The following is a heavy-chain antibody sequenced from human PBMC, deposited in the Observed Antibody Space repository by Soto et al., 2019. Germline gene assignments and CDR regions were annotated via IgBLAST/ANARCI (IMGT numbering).Heavy chain of an antibody. D-gene: IGHD6-13*01. CDR1: GFRFTSYW. Sequence: VESLKISCKGSGFRFTSYWIAWVRKMPGKDLEWMGIIYPGDSDTRYSPSFQGQVTISADKSIGTAYLQWSSLKASDTAMYYCARSGSSWIFDYWGQGTLVTVSS. V-gene: IGHV5-51*01. CDR3: ARSGSSWIFDY. CDR2: IYPGDSDT. J-gene: IGHJ4*02.